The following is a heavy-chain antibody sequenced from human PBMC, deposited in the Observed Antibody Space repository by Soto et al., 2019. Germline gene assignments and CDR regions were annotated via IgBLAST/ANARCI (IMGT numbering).Heavy chain of an antibody. V-gene: IGHV4-59*12. CDR3: PTSRISASHEAVLRYYYYHGMDV. CDR2: IYYSGST. CDR1: GGSMSSYY. D-gene: IGHD1-20*01. Sequence: SETMSLTCTVSGGSMSSYYWSWIRQPPGKGLEWIGYIYYSGSTNYNPSLKSRVTISVDTSNNQFSLKLSSVTAGDTAVYYCPTSRISASHEAVLRYYYYHGMDVWGQGTTATVS. J-gene: IGHJ6*02.